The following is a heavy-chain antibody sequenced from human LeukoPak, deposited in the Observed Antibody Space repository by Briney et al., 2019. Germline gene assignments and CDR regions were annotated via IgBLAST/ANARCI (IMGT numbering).Heavy chain of an antibody. CDR3: ARMSGYCSRTSCYTPPFDY. V-gene: IGHV3-7*01. CDR1: GFTFSSYW. Sequence: GGSLRLSCAASGFTFSSYWMSWVRQAPGKGLEWVANIKQDGSEKYYVDSVKGRFTIYRDNAKNSLYLQMNSLRAEDTAVYYCARMSGYCSRTSCYTPPFDYWGQGTLVTVSS. J-gene: IGHJ4*02. D-gene: IGHD2-2*02. CDR2: IKQDGSEK.